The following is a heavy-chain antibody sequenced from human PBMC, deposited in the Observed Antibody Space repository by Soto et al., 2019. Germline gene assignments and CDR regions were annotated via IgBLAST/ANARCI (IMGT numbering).Heavy chain of an antibody. J-gene: IGHJ3*02. CDR1: GFTFKTYG. D-gene: IGHD5-18*01. CDR3: ARGGGYSYGTNDAFDI. Sequence: GGSLRLSCAASGFTFKTYGMHWVRQAPGKGLEWVAVISDDGSNKYNIASVEGRFTISRDNSKNTLSLQMNSLRDEDTAVYYCARGGGYSYGTNDAFDIWGQGAMVTVS. CDR2: ISDDGSNK. V-gene: IGHV3-30*03.